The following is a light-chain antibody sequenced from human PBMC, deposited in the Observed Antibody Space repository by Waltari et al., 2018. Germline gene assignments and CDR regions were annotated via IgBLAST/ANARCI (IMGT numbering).Light chain of an antibody. CDR3: HQSDNLPYT. Sequence: EVVLTQSPDFQSVTPKETVIITCRASQSIGNSLHWYQQKPDRSPKLLMKYSSQSFSGVPPRFSGSGSGTDFTLTINSLEAEDAATYYCHQSDNLPYTFGQWTTLEIK. V-gene: IGKV6-21*01. CDR2: YSS. CDR1: QSIGNS. J-gene: IGKJ2*01.